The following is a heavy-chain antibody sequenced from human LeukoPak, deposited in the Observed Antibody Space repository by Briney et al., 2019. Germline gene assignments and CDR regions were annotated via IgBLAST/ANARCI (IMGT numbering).Heavy chain of an antibody. CDR3: VRDHDWSFDL. D-gene: IGHD1-1*01. CDR2: INSDTNIT. Sequence: PGGSLRLSCVASGFTFTRYVMSWVRQAPGKGLEWVSHINSDTNITPYTASVSGRFTISRDNAKNSLYLHVNSLRDEDTAVYYCVRDHDWSFDLWGQGALVTVSS. V-gene: IGHV3-48*02. CDR1: GFTFTRYV. J-gene: IGHJ4*02.